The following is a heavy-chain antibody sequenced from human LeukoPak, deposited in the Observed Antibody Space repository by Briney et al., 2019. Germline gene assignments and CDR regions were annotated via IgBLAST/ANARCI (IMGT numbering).Heavy chain of an antibody. CDR2: IYYSGST. J-gene: IGHJ4*02. Sequence: SETLSLTCTVSGGSISSSSYYWGWIRQPPGKGLEWIGSIYYSGSTYYNPSLKSRVTISVDTSTNQFSLKLSSVTAADTAVYYCASFNWNYVVFDYWGQGTLVTVSS. V-gene: IGHV4-39*01. CDR1: GGSISSSSYY. D-gene: IGHD1-7*01. CDR3: ASFNWNYVVFDY.